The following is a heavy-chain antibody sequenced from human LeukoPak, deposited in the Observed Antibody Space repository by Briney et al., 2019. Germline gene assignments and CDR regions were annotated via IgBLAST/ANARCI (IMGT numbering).Heavy chain of an antibody. CDR1: GGSFSGYY. CDR3: ARDGPGYSSGWVFDY. V-gene: IGHV4-4*07. Sequence: SETLSLTCAVYGGSFSGYYWSWIRQPAGKGLEWIGRIYTSGSTNYSPSLKSRVTMSVDTSKNQFSLKLSSVTAADTAVYYCARDGPGYSSGWVFDYWGQGILVTVSS. J-gene: IGHJ4*02. D-gene: IGHD6-19*01. CDR2: IYTSGST.